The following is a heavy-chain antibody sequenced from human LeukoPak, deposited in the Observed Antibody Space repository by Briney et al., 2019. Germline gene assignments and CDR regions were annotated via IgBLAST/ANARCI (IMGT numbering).Heavy chain of an antibody. V-gene: IGHV3-30*02. D-gene: IGHD6-19*01. J-gene: IGHJ4*02. CDR1: GFTFSSYG. Sequence: PGGSLRLSCAASGFTFSSYGMHWVRQAPGKGLEWVAFIRYDGSNKYYADSVKGRFTISRDNSKNTLYLQMNSLRAEDTAVYYCAKVAVAGTVRRPHDYWGQGTLVTVSS. CDR2: IRYDGSNK. CDR3: AKVAVAGTVRRPHDY.